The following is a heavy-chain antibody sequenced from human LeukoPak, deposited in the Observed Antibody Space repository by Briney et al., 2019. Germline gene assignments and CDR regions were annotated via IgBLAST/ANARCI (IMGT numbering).Heavy chain of an antibody. J-gene: IGHJ4*02. D-gene: IGHD5-24*01. CDR1: GGSISTSSYY. V-gene: IGHV4-39*01. CDR3: ARQADFALVEMATIMFDY. Sequence: PSETLSLTCTVSGGSISTSSYYWGWIRRPPGKGLEWIGSLYHTGSTYYNPSLKSRANISVDTSKNQFSLKLNSVTAADTAVYYCARQADFALVEMATIMFDYWGQGTLVTVSS. CDR2: LYHTGST.